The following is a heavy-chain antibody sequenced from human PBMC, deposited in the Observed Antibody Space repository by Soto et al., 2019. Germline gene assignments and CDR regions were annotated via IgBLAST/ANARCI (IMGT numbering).Heavy chain of an antibody. CDR1: GFICSSYD. CDR3: AKAIATGGGAFDI. Sequence: PGGSLRLSCAASGFICSSYDMSWVRQAPGKGLEWVSTILVDGRTFYVDSVKGRFTISRDNSKNTVYLQMNSLTAGDTALYYCAKAIATGGGAFDICGQGTMVTVSS. V-gene: IGHV3-23*01. D-gene: IGHD2-8*02. J-gene: IGHJ3*02. CDR2: ILVDGRT.